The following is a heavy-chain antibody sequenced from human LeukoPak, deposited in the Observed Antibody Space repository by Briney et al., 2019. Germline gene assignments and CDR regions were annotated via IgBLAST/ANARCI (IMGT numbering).Heavy chain of an antibody. V-gene: IGHV3-30*18. Sequence: GGSLRLSCAASGFTFSSYSMNWVRQAPGKGLEWVAVISYDGSNKYYADSVKGRFTISRDNSKNTLYLQMNSLRAEDTAVYYCAKDPELPEGYWGQGTLVTVSS. J-gene: IGHJ4*02. CDR2: ISYDGSNK. CDR1: GFTFSSYS. CDR3: AKDPELPEGY. D-gene: IGHD1-26*01.